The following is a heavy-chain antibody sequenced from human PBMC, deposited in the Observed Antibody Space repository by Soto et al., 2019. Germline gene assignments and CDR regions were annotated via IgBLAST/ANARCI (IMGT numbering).Heavy chain of an antibody. J-gene: IGHJ6*02. V-gene: IGHV1-69*01. D-gene: IGHD3-3*01. CDR3: AREAVNDFWSGYLQEIYYYYGMDV. CDR1: GGTFSSYA. CDR2: IIPIFGTA. Sequence: QVQLVQSGAEVKKPGSSVKVSCKASGGTFSSYAISWVRQAPGQGLEWMGGIIPIFGTANYAQKFQGRVTITADESTGTAYMELSSLRSEDTAVYYCAREAVNDFWSGYLQEIYYYYGMDVWGQGTTVTVSS.